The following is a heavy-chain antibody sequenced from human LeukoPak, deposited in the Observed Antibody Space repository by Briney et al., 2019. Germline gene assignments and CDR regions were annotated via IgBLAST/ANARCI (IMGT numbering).Heavy chain of an antibody. D-gene: IGHD2-2*01. J-gene: IGHJ4*02. CDR1: EFTFSDYY. Sequence: PGGSLRLSCAASEFTFSDYYMSWIRQAPGKGLEWVSYISSSGSTKYYADSVKGRFTISRDNAKNSLYLQMNSLRAEDTAVYYCARADCSSTSCYEFDYWGQGTLVTVSS. CDR2: ISSSGSTK. CDR3: ARADCSSTSCYEFDY. V-gene: IGHV3-11*04.